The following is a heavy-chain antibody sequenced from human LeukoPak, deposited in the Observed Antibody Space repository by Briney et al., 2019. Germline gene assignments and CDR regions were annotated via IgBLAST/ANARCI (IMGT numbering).Heavy chain of an antibody. CDR1: GFTFDDYA. V-gene: IGHV3-9*01. D-gene: IGHD5-18*01. CDR2: ISWNSGSI. J-gene: IGHJ4*02. CDR3: AKVFEYSYGRSPFDY. Sequence: GRSLRLSCAASGFTFDDYAMHWVRQAPGKGLEWVSGISWNSGSIGYADSVKGRFTISRGNAKNSLYLQMNSLRAEDTALYYCAKVFEYSYGRSPFDYWGQGTLVTVSS.